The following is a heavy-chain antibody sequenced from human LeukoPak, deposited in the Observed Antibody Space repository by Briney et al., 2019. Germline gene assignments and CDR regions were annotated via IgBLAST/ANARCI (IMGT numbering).Heavy chain of an antibody. J-gene: IGHJ4*02. D-gene: IGHD2-2*01. CDR1: EYTFTSYY. CDR2: INPSGGST. V-gene: IGHV1-46*01. Sequence: GASVKVSCKASEYTFTSYYMHWVRQAPGQGLEWMGIINPSGGSTSYAQKFQGRVTMTRDTSTSTVYMELSSLRSEDTAVYYCARVTRSTQAFDYWGQGTLVTVSS. CDR3: ARVTRSTQAFDY.